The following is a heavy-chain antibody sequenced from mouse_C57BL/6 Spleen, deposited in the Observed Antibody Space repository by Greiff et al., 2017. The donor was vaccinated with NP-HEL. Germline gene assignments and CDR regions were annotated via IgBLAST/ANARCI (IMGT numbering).Heavy chain of an antibody. CDR3: AREWAYSNYLFAY. Sequence: EVQLQESGGGLVKPGGSLKLSCAASGFTFSSYAMSWVRQTPEKRLEWVATISDGGSYTYYPDNVKGRFTISRDNAKNNLYLQMSHLKSEDTAMYYCAREWAYSNYLFAYWGQGTLVTVSA. J-gene: IGHJ3*01. CDR2: ISDGGSYT. CDR1: GFTFSSYA. D-gene: IGHD2-5*01. V-gene: IGHV5-4*01.